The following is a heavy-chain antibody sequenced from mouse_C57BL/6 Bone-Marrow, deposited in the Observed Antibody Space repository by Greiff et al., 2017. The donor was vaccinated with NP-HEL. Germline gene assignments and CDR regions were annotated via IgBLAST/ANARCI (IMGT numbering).Heavy chain of an antibody. CDR1: GFTFTDYY. D-gene: IGHD2-1*01. CDR2: IRNKANGYTT. J-gene: IGHJ3*01. V-gene: IGHV7-3*01. CDR3: ARYDGNYEFAY. Sequence: EVKLVESGGGLVQPGGSLSLSCAASGFTFTDYYMSWVRQPPGKALEWLGFIRNKANGYTTESSASVQGRFTISRYTSQSLLYLHMNALSAEDSATYSCARYDGNYEFAYWGQVTLVTVSA.